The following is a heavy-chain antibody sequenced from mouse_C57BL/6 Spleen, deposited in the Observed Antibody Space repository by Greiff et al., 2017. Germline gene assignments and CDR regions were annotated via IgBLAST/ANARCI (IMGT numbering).Heavy chain of an antibody. J-gene: IGHJ2*01. V-gene: IGHV1-64*01. D-gene: IGHD1-1*01. CDR1: GYTFTSYW. Sequence: QVQLQQPGAELVKPGASVKLSCKASGYTFTSYWMHWVKQRPGQGLEWIGMIHPNSGSTNYNEKFKSKATLTVDKSSSTAYIQLSSLTSEDSAVYYCARASRSFAYGGQGTTLRVYS. CDR2: IHPNSGST. CDR3: ARASRSFAY.